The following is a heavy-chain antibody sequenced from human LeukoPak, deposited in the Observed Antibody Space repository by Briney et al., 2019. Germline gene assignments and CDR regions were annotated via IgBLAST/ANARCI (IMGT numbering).Heavy chain of an antibody. CDR3: ARSGYGDYGY. CDR2: IHSNPKTI. D-gene: IGHD4-17*01. J-gene: IGHJ4*02. V-gene: IGHV3-11*01. Sequence: PGGSLRLSCEASGFTFRDYQMSWIRQAPGKGLEWISYIHSNPKTIYYADSAKGRFTISRDNAKNSLYLQMNSLRVDDTGVYYCARSGYGDYGYWGQGTRVTVSS. CDR1: GFTFRDYQ.